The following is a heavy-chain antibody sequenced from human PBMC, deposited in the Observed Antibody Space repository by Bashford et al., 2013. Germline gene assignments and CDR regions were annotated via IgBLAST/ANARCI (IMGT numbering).Heavy chain of an antibody. CDR2: INYSGST. Sequence: SETLSLTCTVSGGSMSSGGYYWSWIRQHPGKGLEWIGYINYSGSTYYNPSLMSRFTLAVDTSKNQFSLKLSSVTSLRVEDTAVYYCANPLMTVFGVIRVDNMDVWGQGTTVTVSS. CDR1: GGSMSSGGYY. D-gene: IGHD3-3*01. J-gene: IGHJ6*02. CDR3: ANPLMTVFGVIRVDNMDV. V-gene: IGHV4-31*03.